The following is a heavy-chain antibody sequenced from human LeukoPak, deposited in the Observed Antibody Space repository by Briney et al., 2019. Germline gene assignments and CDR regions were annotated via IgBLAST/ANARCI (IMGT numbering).Heavy chain of an antibody. V-gene: IGHV3-23*01. J-gene: IGHJ4*02. Sequence: GGSLRLSCAASGFTFSNSAMSWVRQPLGKGLEWVSTITVSDGSTYYADSVKGRFTISRDNSKNTLYLQMNSLRAEDTAVYYCAKDVDYWGQGTLVTVSS. CDR3: AKDVDY. CDR2: ITVSDGST. CDR1: GFTFSNSA.